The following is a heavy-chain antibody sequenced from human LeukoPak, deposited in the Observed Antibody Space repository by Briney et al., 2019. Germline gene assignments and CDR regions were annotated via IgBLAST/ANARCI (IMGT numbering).Heavy chain of an antibody. CDR1: GFTFGKYW. CDR2: IKLDGSEK. Sequence: GGSLRLSCVASGFTFGKYWMSWVRQAPGKGLEWVANIKLDGSEKNHVDSVKGRFTISRDNTKNSLYLQMNSLRAEDTAVFYCARDQYDTWSRRGNFDSWGQGTLVIVSS. D-gene: IGHD3/OR15-3a*01. J-gene: IGHJ4*02. CDR3: ARDQYDTWSRRGNFDS. V-gene: IGHV3-7*03.